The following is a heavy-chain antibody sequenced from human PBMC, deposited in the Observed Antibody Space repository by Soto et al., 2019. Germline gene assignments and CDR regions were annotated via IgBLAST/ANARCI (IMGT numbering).Heavy chain of an antibody. V-gene: IGHV4-59*08. CDR2: IYYSGRT. J-gene: IGHJ4*02. CDR1: GCSISSYY. D-gene: IGHD3-16*01. Sequence: SETLSLTCAVSGCSISSYYCSCIRQPPGKGLEWIGYIYYSGRTKYNPTHPSRVTISVESSKNQFSLKLSSVTVADTAVYYCARRYVANFAYWGQGTLVTVSS. CDR3: ARRYVANFAY.